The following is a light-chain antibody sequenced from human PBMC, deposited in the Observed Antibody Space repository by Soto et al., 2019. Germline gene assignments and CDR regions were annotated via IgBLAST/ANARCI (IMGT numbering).Light chain of an antibody. V-gene: IGKV3-11*01. CDR2: DAS. CDR1: QSVSSY. CDR3: QQRSNWPPIT. Sequence: QYPTTLSVSPGGRATLSCRASQSVSSYLAWYQQKPGQAPRLLIYDASNRATGIPARFSGSGSGTDFTLTISSLEPEDFAVYYCQQRSNWPPITFGQGTRLEIK. J-gene: IGKJ5*01.